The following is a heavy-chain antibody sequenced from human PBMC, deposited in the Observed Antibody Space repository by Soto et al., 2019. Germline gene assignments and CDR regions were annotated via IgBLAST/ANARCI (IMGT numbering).Heavy chain of an antibody. CDR3: ARGGHVVVVTAALAY. Sequence: ASVKVSCKASGDTFSDYYIHWVRQAPGQGLEWMGTVNPSGGHTTYSQHFLGRVTMTRDTSTSTLHMELTSLTSEDTAVYYCARGGHVVVVTAALAYWGQGTLVTVSS. D-gene: IGHD2-21*02. V-gene: IGHV1-46*01. CDR1: GDTFSDYY. CDR2: VNPSGGHT. J-gene: IGHJ4*02.